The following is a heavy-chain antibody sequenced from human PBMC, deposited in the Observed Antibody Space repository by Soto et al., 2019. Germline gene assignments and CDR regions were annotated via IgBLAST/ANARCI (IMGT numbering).Heavy chain of an antibody. CDR2: ISSGGST. J-gene: IGHJ4*02. D-gene: IGHD3-3*01. CDR1: GFTVSSFY. Sequence: EVQLVESGGGLVQPGGPLRLSCEASGFTVSSFYMTWVRQAPGKGLQWVAVISSGGSTYYADSVKGRFTISRDNSKNTLYLEMNSLRAEDTAVYYCARDTFGGAYDFLHGGQGTLVTVSS. V-gene: IGHV3-66*01. CDR3: ARDTFGGAYDFLH.